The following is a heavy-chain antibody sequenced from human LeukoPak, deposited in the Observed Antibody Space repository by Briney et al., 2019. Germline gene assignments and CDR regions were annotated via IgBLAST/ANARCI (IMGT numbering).Heavy chain of an antibody. CDR3: ARVRDLWQLDY. CDR1: GFTVSSNY. V-gene: IGHV3-53*01. Sequence: GGSLRLSCAASGFTVSSNYMSWVRQAPGKGLEWVSVIYSGGSTYYADSVKGRFTISRDNSKNTLYLQMNSLRAEDTAVYYCARVRDLWQLDYWGQGTLVTVSS. J-gene: IGHJ4*02. D-gene: IGHD2-21*01. CDR2: IYSGGST.